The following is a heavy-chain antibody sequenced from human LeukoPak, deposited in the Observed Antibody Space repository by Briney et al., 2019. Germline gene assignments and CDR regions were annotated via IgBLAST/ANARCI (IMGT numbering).Heavy chain of an antibody. CDR2: MKSKSDGGTT. V-gene: IGHV3-15*01. J-gene: IGHJ4*02. D-gene: IGHD4-17*01. Sequence: PGGSLRLSCAVSGFTFTAAWMSWVRQAPGKGLEWVGRMKSKSDGGTTDYAAPVKGRFTISRDDSKTTLYLQMNSLKTEDTAVYYCTKSAVDGDYLYFDYWGQGTLVTVSS. CDR3: TKSAVDGDYLYFDY. CDR1: GFTFTAAW.